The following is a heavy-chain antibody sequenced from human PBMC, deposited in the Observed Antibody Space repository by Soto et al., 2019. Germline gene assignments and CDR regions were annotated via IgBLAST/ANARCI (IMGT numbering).Heavy chain of an antibody. CDR3: AKSGYCSSTSCYFGY. CDR2: ISGSGGST. Sequence: VGSLRLSCAASGFTFSSYAMSWVRQAPGKGLEWVSAISGSGGSTYYADSVKGRFTISRDSSKNTLYLQMNSLRAEDTAVYYCAKSGYCSSTSCYFGYWGQGTLVTVSS. J-gene: IGHJ4*02. D-gene: IGHD2-2*01. CDR1: GFTFSSYA. V-gene: IGHV3-23*01.